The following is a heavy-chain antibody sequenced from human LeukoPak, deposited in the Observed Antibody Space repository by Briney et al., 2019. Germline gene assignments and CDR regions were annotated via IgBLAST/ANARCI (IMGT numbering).Heavy chain of an antibody. CDR2: IIPIFGTA. Sequence: SVKVSCKASGGTFSSYAISWVRQAPGQGLEWMGGIIPIFGTANYAQKFQGRVTITADESTSTAYMELSSLRSEDTAVYYCARDQFSTDYYDSSGYYYGLDYWGQGTLVTVSS. CDR1: GGTFSSYA. J-gene: IGHJ4*02. CDR3: ARDQFSTDYYDSSGYYYGLDY. V-gene: IGHV1-69*01. D-gene: IGHD3-22*01.